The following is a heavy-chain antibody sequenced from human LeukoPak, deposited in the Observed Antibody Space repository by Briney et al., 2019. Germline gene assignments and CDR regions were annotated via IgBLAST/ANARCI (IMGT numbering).Heavy chain of an antibody. CDR2: IYYSGST. Sequence: ASETLSLTCAVSGDSISSGGYSWSWIRQPPGKGLEWIGYIYYSGSTYYNPSLKSRVTISVDGSKNQFSLKLNSVTAADTAVYYCARGFSHDAFDIWGQGTMVTVSS. CDR1: GDSISSGGYS. J-gene: IGHJ3*02. V-gene: IGHV4-30-2*01. D-gene: IGHD3-3*01. CDR3: ARGFSHDAFDI.